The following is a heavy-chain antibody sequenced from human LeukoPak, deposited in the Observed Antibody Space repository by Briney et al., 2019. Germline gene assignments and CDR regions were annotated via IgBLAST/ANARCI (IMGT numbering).Heavy chain of an antibody. J-gene: IGHJ4*02. CDR3: ARVRIAYRGYFDY. V-gene: IGHV4-34*01. CDR2: INHSGST. CDR1: GGSFSGYY. D-gene: IGHD2-21*01. Sequence: SETLSLTCAVYGGSFSGYYWSWIRQPPGKGLEWIGEINHSGSTNYNPSLKSRVTISVDTSKNQFSLKLSSVTAADTAVYYCARVRIAYRGYFDYWGQGTLFTVSS.